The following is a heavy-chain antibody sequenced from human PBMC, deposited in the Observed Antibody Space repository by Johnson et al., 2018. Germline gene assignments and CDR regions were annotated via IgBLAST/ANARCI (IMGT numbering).Heavy chain of an antibody. CDR1: GYSCSYYS. Sequence: QVQLVQSGGGGVQPGKSLRLSCAASGYSCSYYSMSWVRQAPGGGLEWVSWIIDDGRAEKYADSGGGRFTISRGNDKNMVFVQMNSLRHEDTAWYYCVKASYGTWEPFVDPWGQGTPVIVSS. J-gene: IGHJ5*02. CDR2: IIDDGRAE. CDR3: VKASYGTWEPFVDP. D-gene: IGHD1-26*01. V-gene: IGHV3-30*18.